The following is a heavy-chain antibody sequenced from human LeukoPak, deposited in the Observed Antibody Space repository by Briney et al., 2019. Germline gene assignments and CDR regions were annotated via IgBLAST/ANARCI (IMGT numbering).Heavy chain of an antibody. Sequence: GGSLRLSCAASGFTFSSYGMHWVRQAPGKGLEWVAVISYDGSNKYYADSVKGRFTISRDNSKNTRYLQMNSLRAEDTAVYYCAKDKGQWLVFYYYGMDVWGQGTTVTVSS. CDR3: AKDKGQWLVFYYYGMDV. J-gene: IGHJ6*02. D-gene: IGHD6-19*01. CDR1: GFTFSSYG. V-gene: IGHV3-30*18. CDR2: ISYDGSNK.